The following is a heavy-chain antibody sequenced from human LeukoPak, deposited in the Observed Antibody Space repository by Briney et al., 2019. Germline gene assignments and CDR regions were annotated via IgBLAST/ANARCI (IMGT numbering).Heavy chain of an antibody. CDR2: FDPEDGET. CDR1: GYTLAELS. J-gene: IGHJ4*02. D-gene: IGHD6-13*01. Sequence: ASVKVSCKVSGYTLAELSMHWVRQAPGKGLEWMGGFDPEDGETIYAQKFQGRVTMTEDTSTDTAYMELSSLRSEDTAVYYCATWYSSSWSPFDYWGQGTLVTVSS. V-gene: IGHV1-24*01. CDR3: ATWYSSSWSPFDY.